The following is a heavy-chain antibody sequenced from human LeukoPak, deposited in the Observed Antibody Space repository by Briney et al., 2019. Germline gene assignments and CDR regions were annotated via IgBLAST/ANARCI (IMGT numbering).Heavy chain of an antibody. CDR2: ISATSTSI. Sequence: GGSLRLSCAASGFTFSSYTMNWVRQAPGRGPEWVSLISATSTSIYYADSVRGRFTISRDNAKNSLYLQMNSLRAEDTAVYYCARGVGATHFDCWGQGTLVTVST. V-gene: IGHV3-21*06. J-gene: IGHJ4*02. CDR1: GFTFSSYT. CDR3: ARGVGATHFDC. D-gene: IGHD1-26*01.